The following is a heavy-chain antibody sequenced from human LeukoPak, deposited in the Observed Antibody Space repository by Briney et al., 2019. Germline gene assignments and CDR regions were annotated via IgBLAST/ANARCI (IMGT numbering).Heavy chain of an antibody. CDR1: GFTLSSYG. CDR3: ARTRPDRNWFDP. V-gene: IGHV3-7*01. Sequence: PGGSLRLSWAASGFTLSSYGMSWVRQAPGKGLEGVANIKKDGSKKYYVDSVKGRFTISRDNAKNSLYLQMNSLRAEDTAVYYCARTRPDRNWFDPWGQGTLVTVSS. CDR2: IKKDGSKK. J-gene: IGHJ5*02.